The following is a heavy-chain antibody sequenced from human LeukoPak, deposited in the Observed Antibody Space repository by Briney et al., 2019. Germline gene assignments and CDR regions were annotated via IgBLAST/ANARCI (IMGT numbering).Heavy chain of an antibody. V-gene: IGHV5-10-1*01. CDR2: IDPSDSYT. D-gene: IGHD3-16*01. CDR1: GYSFTTYR. J-gene: IGHJ3*02. CDR3: ARRVGVGGAFDI. Sequence: PGESLKISCKGSGYSFTTYRIGWVRQMPGKGLEWMGRIDPSDSYTNYSPSFQGHVTISADKSISTAYLQWSSLKASDTAMYYCARRVGVGGAFDIWGQGTMVTVSS.